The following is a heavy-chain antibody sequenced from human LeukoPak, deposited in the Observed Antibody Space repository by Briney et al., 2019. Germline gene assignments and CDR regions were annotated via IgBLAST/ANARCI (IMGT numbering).Heavy chain of an antibody. V-gene: IGHV4-34*01. Sequence: KPSETLSLTCAVYGGSFSGYYWSWIRQPPGKGLEWIGEINHSGSTNYNPSLKSRVTISVDTSKNHFSLRLSSVTAADTAIYFCARQGGYHPIDYWGQGTLVTVSS. J-gene: IGHJ4*02. CDR1: GGSFSGYY. D-gene: IGHD5-12*01. CDR3: ARQGGYHPIDY. CDR2: INHSGST.